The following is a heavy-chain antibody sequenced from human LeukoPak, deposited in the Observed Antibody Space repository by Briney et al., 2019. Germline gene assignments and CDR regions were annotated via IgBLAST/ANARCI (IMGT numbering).Heavy chain of an antibody. D-gene: IGHD3-22*01. CDR2: IYYSGST. Sequence: PSETLSLTCTVSGGSISSSSYYWGWIRQPPGKGLEWIGSIYYSGSTYYNPSLKSRVTISVDTSKNQFSLKLSSVTAADTAVYYCARIAYYYDSGGLYYFDYWGQGTLVTVSS. CDR1: GGSISSSSYY. CDR3: ARIAYYYDSGGLYYFDY. V-gene: IGHV4-39*01. J-gene: IGHJ4*02.